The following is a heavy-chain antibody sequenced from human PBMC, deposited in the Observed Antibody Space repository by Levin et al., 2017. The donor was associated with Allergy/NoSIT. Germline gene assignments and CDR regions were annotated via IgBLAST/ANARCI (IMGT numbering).Heavy chain of an antibody. V-gene: IGHV4-34*01. CDR1: GGSFSGYY. J-gene: IGHJ4*02. Sequence: PSETLSLTCAVYGGSFSGYYWSWIRQPPGKGLEWIGEINHSGSTNYNPSLKSRVTISVDTSKNQFSLKLSSVTAADTAVYYCARDFASYWGSSGRWGQGTLVTVSA. CDR3: ARDFASYWGSSGR. CDR2: INHSGST. D-gene: IGHD3-16*01.